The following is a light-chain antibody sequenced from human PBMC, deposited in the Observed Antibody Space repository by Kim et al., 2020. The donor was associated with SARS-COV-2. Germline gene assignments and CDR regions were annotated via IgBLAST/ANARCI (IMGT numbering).Light chain of an antibody. Sequence: VVRQSPATLSLSPGERATLSCRASKSVRTYLAWYQQKPGQAPRLLIYDASKRATGIPARVRGSGSGTDFTLTIGTLEPEDSAVYYCQQRGNFGQGTRLEIK. CDR2: DAS. CDR1: KSVRTY. CDR3: QQRGN. V-gene: IGKV3-11*01. J-gene: IGKJ5*01.